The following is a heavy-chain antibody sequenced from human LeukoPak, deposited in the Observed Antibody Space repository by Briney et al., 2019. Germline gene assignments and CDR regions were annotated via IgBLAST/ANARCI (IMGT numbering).Heavy chain of an antibody. J-gene: IGHJ2*01. CDR3: ARDSWYFDL. CDR2: INSDGSST. V-gene: IGHV3-74*01. Sequence: GGALGLPCAAPGFTFSSYWMHWGRPAPGEGLVWVSRINSDGSSTSYADSVKGRFTISRDNAKNTLYLQMNSLRAEDTAVYYCARDSWYFDLWGRGTLVTVSS. CDR1: GFTFSSYW.